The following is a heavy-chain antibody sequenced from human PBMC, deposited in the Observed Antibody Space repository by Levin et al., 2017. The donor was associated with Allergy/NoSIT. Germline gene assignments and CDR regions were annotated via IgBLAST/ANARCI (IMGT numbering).Heavy chain of an antibody. D-gene: IGHD6-6*01. CDR2: ISSTGSTI. J-gene: IGHJ4*02. CDR1: GFAFSDYY. Sequence: PGGSLRLSCAASGFAFSDYYMIWIRQAPGKGLEWVSYISSTGSTIYYADSVKGRFTVSRDNAKSSLYLQMNSLRAEDTAVYYCARVSYSSSSYFDYWGQGTLVTVSS. V-gene: IGHV3-11*01. CDR3: ARVSYSSSSYFDY.